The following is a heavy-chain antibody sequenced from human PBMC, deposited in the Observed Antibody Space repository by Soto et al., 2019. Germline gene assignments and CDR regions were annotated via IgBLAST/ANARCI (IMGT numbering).Heavy chain of an antibody. V-gene: IGHV3-30-3*01. D-gene: IGHD3-16*02. CDR1: GFTFSSYA. Sequence: QVQLVGSGGGVVQPGRSLRLSCAASGFTFSSYAMHWVRQAPGKGLEWVAVISYDGSNKYYADSVKGRFTISRDNSKNALYLQMNSLRAEDTAVYYCASPHYDYVWGRYRPQGYYYGMDVWGQGTTVTVSS. CDR3: ASPHYDYVWGRYRPQGYYYGMDV. J-gene: IGHJ6*02. CDR2: ISYDGSNK.